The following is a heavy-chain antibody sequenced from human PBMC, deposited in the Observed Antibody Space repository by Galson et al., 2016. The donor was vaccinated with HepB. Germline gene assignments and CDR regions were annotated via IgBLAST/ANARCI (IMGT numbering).Heavy chain of an antibody. D-gene: IGHD1-26*01. Sequence: SLRLSCAASGFTFSDYYMSWVRQAPGKGLQWIAYISRSGSDTIYADSVKGRFTISRDNAKNSRYLQMNSLRAENTAVYCCARMEWALLKCYYWGQGTLVTVSS. CDR2: ISRSGSDT. CDR3: ARMEWALLKCYY. J-gene: IGHJ4*02. CDR1: GFTFSDYY. V-gene: IGHV3-11*06.